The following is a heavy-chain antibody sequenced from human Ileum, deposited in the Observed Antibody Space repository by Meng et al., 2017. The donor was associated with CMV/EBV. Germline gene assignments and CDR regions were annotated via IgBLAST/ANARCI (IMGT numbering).Heavy chain of an antibody. CDR1: GFTFSNYG. CDR2: ISGTTNYI. CDR3: ARGVFDY. V-gene: IGHV3-21*01. J-gene: IGHJ4*02. Sequence: SLRLSCATPGFTFSNYGMNWVRQAPGKGLEWVSLISGTTNYIYYADSVRGRFTISRDDATKSVYLEMNTLRVEDTAIYYCARGVFDYWGQGILVTVSS.